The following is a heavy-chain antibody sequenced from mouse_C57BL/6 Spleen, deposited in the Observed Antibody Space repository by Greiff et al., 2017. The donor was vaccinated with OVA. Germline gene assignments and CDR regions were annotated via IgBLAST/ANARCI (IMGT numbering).Heavy chain of an antibody. J-gene: IGHJ2*01. CDR1: GYTFTEYT. V-gene: IGHV1-62-2*01. D-gene: IGHD1-1*01. CDR3: ARHEGSDYYGSDYFDY. Sequence: QVQLQQSGAELVKPGASVKLSCKASGYTFTEYTIHWVKQRSGQGLEWIGWFYPGSGSIKYNEKFKDKATLTADKSSSTVYMGLSRLTSEDSAVYFCARHEGSDYYGSDYFDYWGQGTTLTVSS. CDR2: FYPGSGSI.